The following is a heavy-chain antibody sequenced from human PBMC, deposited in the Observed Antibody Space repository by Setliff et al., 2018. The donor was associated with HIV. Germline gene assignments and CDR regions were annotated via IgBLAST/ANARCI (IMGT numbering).Heavy chain of an antibody. V-gene: IGHV4-4*09. D-gene: IGHD3-22*01. CDR1: GGSISSFY. CDR3: ARQTYYYDNSGHNWFDP. CDR2: IYTSGST. J-gene: IGHJ5*02. Sequence: PSETLSLTCTVSGGSISSFYWSWIRQPPGKGLEGIGYIYTSGSTNYNPSLNIRVTISVDTSKNQFSLKLSSVTAADTAVYFCARQTYYYDNSGHNWFDPGGQGTLVTVAS.